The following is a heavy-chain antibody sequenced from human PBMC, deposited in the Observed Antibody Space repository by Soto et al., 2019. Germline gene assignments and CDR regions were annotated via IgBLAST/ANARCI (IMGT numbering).Heavy chain of an antibody. CDR3: AREAGYCSRTSCYRRAFDT. Sequence: EVQLVESGGDLVRPGGSLRLPCAASGFTFSGHWMHWARQVPGKGLEWVPRVNTDGGTSAYADSVKGRFTTSRENEKNTLYLQMSGLRAEDAAVYYCAREAGYCSRTSCYRRAFDTWGQGTTVSVSS. CDR2: VNTDGGTS. J-gene: IGHJ3*02. D-gene: IGHD2-2*01. V-gene: IGHV3-74*03. CDR1: GFTFSGHW.